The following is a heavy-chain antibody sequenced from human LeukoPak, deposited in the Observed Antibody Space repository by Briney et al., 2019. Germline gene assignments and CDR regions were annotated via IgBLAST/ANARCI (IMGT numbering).Heavy chain of an antibody. CDR3: ARLYSSSWYGAFDI. V-gene: IGHV4-59*12. J-gene: IGHJ3*02. CDR2: IYYSGST. CDR1: GGSISSYY. Sequence: SETLSLTCTVSGGSISSYYWSWIRQPPGKGLEWIGYIYYSGSTNYNPSLKSRVTMSVDTSKNQSSLKLSSVTAADTAVYYCARLYSSSWYGAFDIWGQGTMVTVSS. D-gene: IGHD6-13*01.